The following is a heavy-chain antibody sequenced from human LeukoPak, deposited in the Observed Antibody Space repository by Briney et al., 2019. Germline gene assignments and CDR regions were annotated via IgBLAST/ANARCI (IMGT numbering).Heavy chain of an antibody. CDR1: GFTFSSYA. CDR2: ITGSGGST. Sequence: PGGFLRLSCVASGFTFSSYAMTWVRQAPGKGLEWVSAITGSGGSTYYADSVQGRFTISRDNSKNMLYLQMTSLRAEDTAVYYCAKGGNVVVVNFMDVWGKGTTITVSS. V-gene: IGHV3-23*01. J-gene: IGHJ6*03. D-gene: IGHD2-2*01. CDR3: AKGGNVVVVNFMDV.